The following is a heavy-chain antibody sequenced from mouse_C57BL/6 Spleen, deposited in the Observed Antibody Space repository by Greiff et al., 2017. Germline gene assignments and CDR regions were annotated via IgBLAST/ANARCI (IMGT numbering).Heavy chain of an antibody. V-gene: IGHV5-6*01. CDR1: GFTFSSYG. CDR3: ARHVDYDVRAMDY. CDR2: ISSGGSYT. J-gene: IGHJ4*01. D-gene: IGHD2-4*01. Sequence: EVKVVESGGDLVKPGGSLKLSCAASGFTFSSYGMSWVRQTPYKRLEWVATISSGGSYTYYPDSVKGRFTISRDNAKNTLYLQMSSLKSEDTAMYYCARHVDYDVRAMDYWGQGTSVTVSS.